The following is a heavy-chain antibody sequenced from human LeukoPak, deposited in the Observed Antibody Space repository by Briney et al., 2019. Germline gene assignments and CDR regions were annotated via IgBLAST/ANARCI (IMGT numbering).Heavy chain of an antibody. D-gene: IGHD2-15*01. CDR2: INSDGRST. Sequence: GGSLRLSCAASRFTFSSYWMHWVRQAPGKGLVWVSRINSDGRSTSSADSVKGRFTISRDNAKNTLYLQMNSLRTEDTAVYYCARDQLYCSGGICYFDYWGQGTLATVSS. V-gene: IGHV3-74*01. CDR3: ARDQLYCSGGICYFDY. J-gene: IGHJ4*02. CDR1: RFTFSSYW.